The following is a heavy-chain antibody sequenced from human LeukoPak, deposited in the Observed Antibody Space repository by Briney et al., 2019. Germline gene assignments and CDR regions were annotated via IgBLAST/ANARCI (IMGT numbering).Heavy chain of an antibody. CDR3: ARDRHDILTGDNWFDP. V-gene: IGHV1-3*01. Sequence: ASVKVSCKASGYTFTSYAMHWVRQAPGQRLEWMGWINAGNGNTKYPQKFQGRVTITRDTSASTAYMELSSLRSEDTAVYYCARDRHDILTGDNWFDPWGQGTLVTVSS. D-gene: IGHD3-9*01. CDR2: INAGNGNT. J-gene: IGHJ5*02. CDR1: GYTFTSYA.